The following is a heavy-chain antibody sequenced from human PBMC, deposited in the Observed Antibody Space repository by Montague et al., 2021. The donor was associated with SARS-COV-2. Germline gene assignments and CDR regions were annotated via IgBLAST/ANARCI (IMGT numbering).Heavy chain of an antibody. CDR1: GGSITGYY. D-gene: IGHD3-10*01. Sequence: SETLSLTCTVSGGSITGYYCSWLRRSPGKGLELIAYIYDGWAVNYNPSPGSRVTISTDTSKTQLSLKLNSVTAADTAVYYCVCDHPHGRPRGAYDIWGQGTVVAVSS. V-gene: IGHV4-59*01. CDR2: IYDGWAV. J-gene: IGHJ3*02. CDR3: VCDHPHGRPRGAYDI.